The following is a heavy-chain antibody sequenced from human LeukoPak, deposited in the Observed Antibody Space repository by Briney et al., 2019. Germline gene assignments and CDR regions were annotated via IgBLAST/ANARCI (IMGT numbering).Heavy chain of an antibody. J-gene: IGHJ5*02. CDR1: GYTFTSYG. Sequence: ASVKVSCKASGYTFTSYGISRVRQAPGQGLEWMGWISAYNGNTNYAQKLQGRVTMTTDTSTSTAYMELRSLRSDDTAVYYCARGIAAAEGSNWFDPWGQGTLVTVSS. V-gene: IGHV1-18*01. CDR2: ISAYNGNT. CDR3: ARGIAAAEGSNWFDP. D-gene: IGHD6-13*01.